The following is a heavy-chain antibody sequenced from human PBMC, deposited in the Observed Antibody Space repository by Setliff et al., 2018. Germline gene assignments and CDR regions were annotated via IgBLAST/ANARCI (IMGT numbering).Heavy chain of an antibody. CDR1: GFTFSRSA. CDR3: VKLVPQAISSDP. CDR2: VRSRINNFAT. V-gene: IGHV3-73*01. D-gene: IGHD3-10*01. Sequence: PGGSLRLSCAASGFTFSRSAIHWVRQASGKGLEWVGRVRSRINNFATAYDASVKGRFIISRDDSKNTLYLQMNSLKTEDTAVYYCVKLVPQAISSDPWGQGTLVTVS. J-gene: IGHJ5*02.